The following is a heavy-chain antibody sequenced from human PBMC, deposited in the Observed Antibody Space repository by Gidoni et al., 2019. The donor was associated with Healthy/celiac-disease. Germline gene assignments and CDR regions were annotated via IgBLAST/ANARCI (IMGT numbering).Heavy chain of an antibody. CDR1: GFTFSSYG. CDR3: ARDSSGYFDY. J-gene: IGHJ4*02. Sequence: QVQLVESGGGVVQPGRSLRLSCAASGFTFSSYGLHWVRQAPGKGLEWVAVIWYDGSNKYYADSVKGRFTISRDNSKNTLYLQMNSLRAEDTAVYYCARDSSGYFDYWGQGTLVTVSS. CDR2: IWYDGSNK. V-gene: IGHV3-33*01. D-gene: IGHD3-22*01.